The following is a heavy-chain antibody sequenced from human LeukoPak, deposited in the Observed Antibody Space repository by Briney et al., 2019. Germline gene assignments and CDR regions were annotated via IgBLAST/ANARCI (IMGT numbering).Heavy chain of an antibody. Sequence: GESLKISCKGSGYSFTSYWIGWVRQMPGKGLEWMGIIYPGDSDTRYSPSFQGQVTISADKSISTAYLQWSSLKASDTAMYYCASYSRIVGATSGDAFDIWGQGTMVTVSS. CDR3: ASYSRIVGATSGDAFDI. D-gene: IGHD1-26*01. J-gene: IGHJ3*02. CDR2: IYPGDSDT. CDR1: GYSFTSYW. V-gene: IGHV5-51*01.